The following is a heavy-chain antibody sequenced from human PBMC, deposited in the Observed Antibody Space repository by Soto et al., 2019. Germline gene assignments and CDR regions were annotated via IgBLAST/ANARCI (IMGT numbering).Heavy chain of an antibody. D-gene: IGHD2-2*01. CDR1: GGSFSGYY. J-gene: IGHJ5*02. CDR2: INHSGST. CDR3: AGGVGGLVQRHGPWFDP. Sequence: QVQLQQWGAGLLKPSETLSLTCAVYGGSFSGYYWSWIRQPPGKGLEWIGEINHSGSTNYTPSLKCRVTISVDASKDQFTLKLSSVTAADTAVYYCAGGVGGLVQRHGPWFDPWGQGTLVTVSS. V-gene: IGHV4-34*01.